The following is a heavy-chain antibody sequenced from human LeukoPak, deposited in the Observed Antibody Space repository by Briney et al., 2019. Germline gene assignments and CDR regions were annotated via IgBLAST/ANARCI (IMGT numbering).Heavy chain of an antibody. D-gene: IGHD3-16*01. CDR3: ASSGGGEWPYGDDAFDI. J-gene: IGHJ3*02. CDR1: GYTFTSYG. Sequence: ASVKVSCKASGYTFTSYGISWVRQAPGQGLEWMGWISAYNGNTNYAQKLQGRVTMTTDTSTSTAYMELRSLRSDDTAVYYCASSGGGEWPYGDDAFDIWGQGTMVTVSS. CDR2: ISAYNGNT. V-gene: IGHV1-18*01.